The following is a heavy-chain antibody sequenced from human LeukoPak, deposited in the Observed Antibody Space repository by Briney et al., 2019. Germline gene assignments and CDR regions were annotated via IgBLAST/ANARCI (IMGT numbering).Heavy chain of an antibody. Sequence: SETLSLTCAVYGGSFSGYYWSWIRQPPGKGLEWIGEINHSGSTNYNPSLKSRVTISVDTSKNQFSLKLSSVTAADTAVYYCARTKTWVRYGSGSSSFDHWGQGTLVTVSS. CDR1: GGSFSGYY. J-gene: IGHJ4*02. D-gene: IGHD3-10*01. CDR2: INHSGST. V-gene: IGHV4-34*01. CDR3: ARTKTWVRYGSGSSSFDH.